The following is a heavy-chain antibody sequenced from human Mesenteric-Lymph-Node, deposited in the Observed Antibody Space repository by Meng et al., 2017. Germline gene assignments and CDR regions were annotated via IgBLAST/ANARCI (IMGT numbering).Heavy chain of an antibody. CDR3: ARSYYEAVWFDP. CDR1: GGSISSSSSY. Sequence: SETLSLTCSVSGGSISSSSSYWGWIRQSPGKGLEWIGYIYYSGSTYYNPSLKSRVTISVDTSKNQFSLKLSSVTAADTAVYYCARSYYEAVWFDPWGQGTLVTVSS. D-gene: IGHD3-10*01. V-gene: IGHV4-31*03. J-gene: IGHJ5*02. CDR2: IYYSGST.